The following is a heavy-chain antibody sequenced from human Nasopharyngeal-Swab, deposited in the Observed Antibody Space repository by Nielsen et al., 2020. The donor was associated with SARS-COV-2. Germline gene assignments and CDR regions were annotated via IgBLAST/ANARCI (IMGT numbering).Heavy chain of an antibody. CDR3: ARDRESIFWSGYSFDY. V-gene: IGHV3-30-3*01. D-gene: IGHD3/OR15-3a*01. CDR2: MSNDGTNE. Sequence: GESLKISCVASGFSFSSYSMPWVRQAPAKGLEWVAVMSNDGTNEYYVDSVKGRFSISRDNSKDTVYLQMASLKPEDTAVYYCARDRESIFWSGYSFDYWGQGILVTVSS. CDR1: GFSFSSYS. J-gene: IGHJ4*02.